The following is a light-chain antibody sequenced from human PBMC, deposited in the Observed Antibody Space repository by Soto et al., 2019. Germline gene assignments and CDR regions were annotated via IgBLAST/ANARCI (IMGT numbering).Light chain of an antibody. CDR2: ATY. Sequence: DIQMTQSPSSLSASVGDRVSITCRASQIISTYLNWYQQKPGKAPKLLIYATYNLQSGVPPRFSGSGSGTDFTLTISSLQPEDFATYYCQQSYSTLFTFGPGTKVDI. J-gene: IGKJ3*01. CDR3: QQSYSTLFT. CDR1: QIISTY. V-gene: IGKV1-39*01.